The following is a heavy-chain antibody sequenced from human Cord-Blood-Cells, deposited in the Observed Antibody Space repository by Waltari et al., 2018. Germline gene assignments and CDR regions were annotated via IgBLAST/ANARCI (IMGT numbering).Heavy chain of an antibody. CDR3: ARGHKVGTHGELETPNAFDI. J-gene: IGHJ3*02. Sequence: QVQLQQWGAGLLKPSETLSLTCAVYGGSFSGYYWSWIRQPPGKGLEWIGEINHSGSTNSNPSLKSRVTISVDTSKNQFSLKLSSVTAADTAVYYCARGHKVGTHGELETPNAFDIWGQGTMVTVSS. CDR1: GGSFSGYY. D-gene: IGHD1-1*01. V-gene: IGHV4-34*01. CDR2: INHSGST.